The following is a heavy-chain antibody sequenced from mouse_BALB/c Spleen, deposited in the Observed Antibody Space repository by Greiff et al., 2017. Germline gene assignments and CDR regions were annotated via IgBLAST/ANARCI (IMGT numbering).Heavy chain of an antibody. V-gene: IGHV5-12-1*01. CDR2: ISSGGGST. CDR1: GFAFSSYD. Sequence: EVKLVESGGGLVKPGGSLKLSCAASGFAFSSYDMSWVRQTPEKRLEWVAYISSGGGSTYYPDTVKGRFTISRDNAKNTLYLQMSSLKSEDTAMYYCARQYGNYGYFDVWGAGTTVTVSS. D-gene: IGHD2-1*01. J-gene: IGHJ1*01. CDR3: ARQYGNYGYFDV.